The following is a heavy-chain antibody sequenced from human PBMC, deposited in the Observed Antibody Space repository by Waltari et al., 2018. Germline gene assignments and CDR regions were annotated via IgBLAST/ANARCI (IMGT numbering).Heavy chain of an antibody. V-gene: IGHV1-69*14. J-gene: IGHJ4*02. CDR3: ARDHAADYYDSSGYWYYFDY. D-gene: IGHD3-22*01. CDR1: GGTFSSYA. Sequence: QVQLVQSGAEVKKPGSSVKVSCKASGGTFSSYAISWVRQAPGPGLEWMGRIIPILGTANYAQKFQGRVTITADKSTSTAYMELSSLRSEDTAVYYCARDHAADYYDSSGYWYYFDYWGQGTLVTVSS. CDR2: IIPILGTA.